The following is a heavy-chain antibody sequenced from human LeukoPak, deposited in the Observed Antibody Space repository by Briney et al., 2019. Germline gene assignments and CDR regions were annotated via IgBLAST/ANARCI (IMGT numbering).Heavy chain of an antibody. J-gene: IGHJ5*02. CDR3: ARVYADWFDP. CDR1: GGSINNSY. Sequence: SETLSLTCTVSGGSINNSYWSWIRQPPGKGLEWIGYVYYSGSTNYNPSLKSRVSMSVDTSKNQFSLKLSSVTAAGTAVYFCARVYADWFDPWGQGTLVTVSS. CDR2: VYYSGST. V-gene: IGHV4-59*01. D-gene: IGHD2-2*02.